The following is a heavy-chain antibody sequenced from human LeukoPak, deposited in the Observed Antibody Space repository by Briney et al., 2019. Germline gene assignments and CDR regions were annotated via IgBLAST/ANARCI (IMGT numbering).Heavy chain of an antibody. Sequence: GGSLRLSCAASGFTFSSYGMHWVRQAPGKGLEWVAFIRYDGSNKYYADSVKGRFTISRDNSKNTLYLQMNSLRAEDTAVYYCALTLRLGELSPIDYWGQGTLVTVSS. V-gene: IGHV3-30*02. CDR3: ALTLRLGELSPIDY. D-gene: IGHD3-16*02. J-gene: IGHJ4*02. CDR2: IRYDGSNK. CDR1: GFTFSSYG.